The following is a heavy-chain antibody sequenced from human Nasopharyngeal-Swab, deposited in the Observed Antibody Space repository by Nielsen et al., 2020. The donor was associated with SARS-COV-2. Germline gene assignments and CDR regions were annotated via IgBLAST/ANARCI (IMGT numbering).Heavy chain of an antibody. Sequence: LRLSCTVSGGSISSGDYYWSWIRQPPGKGLEWIGYIYYSGSTYYNPSLKSRVTISVDTSKNQFSLKLSSVTAADTAVYYCARVDYESSGPILDYWGQGTLVTVSS. CDR2: IYYSGST. D-gene: IGHD3-22*01. CDR1: GGSISSGDYY. J-gene: IGHJ4*02. CDR3: ARVDYESSGPILDY. V-gene: IGHV4-30-4*01.